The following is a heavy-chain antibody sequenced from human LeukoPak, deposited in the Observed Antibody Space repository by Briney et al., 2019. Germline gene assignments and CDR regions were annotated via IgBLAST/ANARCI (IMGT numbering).Heavy chain of an antibody. V-gene: IGHV1-46*01. CDR2: IYPGDGIT. CDR1: GYTFTNFY. CDR3: AKEAGATDS. D-gene: IGHD1-26*01. J-gene: IGHJ4*02. Sequence: ASVKVSCRASGYTFTNFYMHWVRQAPGQGLEWIGIIYPGDGITTYARKFQDRVTMTSDTSTSTVYMELSSLTSEDTAVYYYAKEAGATDSWGQGTLVTVSS.